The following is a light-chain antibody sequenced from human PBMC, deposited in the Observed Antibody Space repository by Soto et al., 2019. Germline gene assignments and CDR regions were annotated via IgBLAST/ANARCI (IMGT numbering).Light chain of an antibody. Sequence: QSALTQPASVSGSPGPSITISCTGTSSDVGSYNLVSWYQQHPGKAPKLMIYEGSKRPSGVSNRFSGSKSGNTASLTISGLQAEDEADYYSCSYAGSSTPHVVFGGGTKLTVL. CDR1: SSDVGSYNL. CDR2: EGS. V-gene: IGLV2-23*01. CDR3: CSYAGSSTPHVV. J-gene: IGLJ2*01.